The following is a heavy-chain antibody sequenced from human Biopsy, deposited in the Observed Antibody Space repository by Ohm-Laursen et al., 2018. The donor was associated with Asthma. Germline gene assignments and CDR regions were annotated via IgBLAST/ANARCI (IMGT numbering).Heavy chain of an antibody. V-gene: IGHV1-69*13. CDR3: ARKAGSCISRTCYSLDF. Sequence: SVKVSCKSLGGTFNTYVIGWVRQAPGQGLEWMGGINSVFGTTNYPQKFQDRVTLTADDSTSTVYMELSSLRSEDTAVYYCARKAGSCISRTCYSLDFWGQGTLVTVSS. CDR2: INSVFGTT. J-gene: IGHJ4*02. D-gene: IGHD2-2*01. CDR1: GGTFNTYV.